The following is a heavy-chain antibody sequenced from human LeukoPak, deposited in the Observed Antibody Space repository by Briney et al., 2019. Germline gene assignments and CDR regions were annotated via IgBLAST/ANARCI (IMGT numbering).Heavy chain of an antibody. V-gene: IGHV3-33*06. Sequence: GGSLRLSCAASGFSFSSYGMHWVRQAPGKGLEWVAVIWYDGSNKYYADSVKGRFTISRDNSKNTLYLQMNSLRAEDTAVYYCAKWSGSKPRWYYYYMDVRGKGTTVTVSS. CDR3: AKWSGSKPRWYYYYMDV. CDR2: IWYDGSNK. CDR1: GFSFSSYG. D-gene: IGHD1-26*01. J-gene: IGHJ6*03.